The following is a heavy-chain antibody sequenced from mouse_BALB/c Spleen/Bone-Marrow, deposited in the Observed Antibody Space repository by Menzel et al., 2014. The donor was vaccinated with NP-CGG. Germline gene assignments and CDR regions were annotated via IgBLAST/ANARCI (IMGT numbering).Heavy chain of an antibody. V-gene: IGHV7-3*02. CDR1: GFTFTDYY. CDR2: IRNKANGYTT. CDR3: ARDMGGLLFDY. Sequence: DVQLVESGGGLVQPGGSLRLSCATSGFTFTDYYMNWIRQPPGKALEWLGFIRNKANGYTTEYSASVKGWFTISRDISQSILYLQMNTLRAEDSATYYCARDMGGLLFDYWGQGTTLTVSS. J-gene: IGHJ2*01. D-gene: IGHD2-3*01.